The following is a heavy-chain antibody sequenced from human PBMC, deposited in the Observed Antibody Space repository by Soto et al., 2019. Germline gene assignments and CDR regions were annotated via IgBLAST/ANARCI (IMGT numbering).Heavy chain of an antibody. D-gene: IGHD2-2*01. CDR1: GFTFTSSA. Sequence: SVKVSCKASGFTFTSSAVQWVRQARGQRLEWIGWIVVGSGNTNYAQKFQERVTITRDMSTSTAYMELSSLRSEDTAVYYCAADTAGPAATSYYYYGMDVWGQGTTVTVSS. V-gene: IGHV1-58*01. CDR3: AADTAGPAATSYYYYGMDV. CDR2: IVVGSGNT. J-gene: IGHJ6*02.